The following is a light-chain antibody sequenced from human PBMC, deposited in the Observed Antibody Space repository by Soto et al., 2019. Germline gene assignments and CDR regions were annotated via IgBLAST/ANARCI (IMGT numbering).Light chain of an antibody. CDR2: EVS. V-gene: IGLV2-14*01. J-gene: IGLJ2*01. Sequence: QSVLTQPASVSGSPGQSITISCTGTSSDVGGYNYVSWYQQHPGKAPKLMIYEVSNRPSGVSNRFSGSTSGNTASLTISGLQAEDEADYYCSSYTSSSPVVFGGGTKVTVL. CDR3: SSYTSSSPVV. CDR1: SSDVGGYNY.